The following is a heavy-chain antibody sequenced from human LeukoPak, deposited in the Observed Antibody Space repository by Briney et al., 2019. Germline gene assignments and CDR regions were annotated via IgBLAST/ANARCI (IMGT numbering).Heavy chain of an antibody. J-gene: IGHJ4*02. CDR1: GFTFSSNG. V-gene: IGHV3-30*18. Sequence: GGSLRLSCAASGFTFSSNGMHWVRQAPGKGLEWVAVISYDGSNKYYADSVKGRFTISRDNSKNTLYLQMNSRRAEDTAVYYCAKGEMATIPSWFDYWGQGTLVTVSS. D-gene: IGHD5-24*01. CDR2: ISYDGSNK. CDR3: AKGEMATIPSWFDY.